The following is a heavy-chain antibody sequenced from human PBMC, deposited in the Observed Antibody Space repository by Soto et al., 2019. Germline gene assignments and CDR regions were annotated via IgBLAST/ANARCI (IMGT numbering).Heavy chain of an antibody. V-gene: IGHV1-46*01. D-gene: IGHD1-1*01. CDR1: GYTFTTYH. Sequence: QVHLVQSGAEVKKPGASVRVSCKASGYTFTTYHLHWVRQAPGHGLEWMGLINPSGGYTNYAQKPQDRVTMTRDTSTSTVYMEVSSLTSEDTAVFYCARAQGHGKYYNALDVWGQGTTVTVSS. CDR3: ARAQGHGKYYNALDV. J-gene: IGHJ6*01. CDR2: INPSGGYT.